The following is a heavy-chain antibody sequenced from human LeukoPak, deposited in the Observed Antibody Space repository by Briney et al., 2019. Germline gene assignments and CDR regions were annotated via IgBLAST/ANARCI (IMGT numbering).Heavy chain of an antibody. Sequence: GGSLRLSCAASGFTFSSYAMSWVRQAPGKGLEWVSAISGSGGSTYYADSVKGRFTISRDNSKNTLYLQMNSLRAEDTAVYYCAKPSGLVRSYGYTDYWGQGTLGTVSS. CDR2: ISGSGGST. J-gene: IGHJ4*02. CDR3: AKPSGLVRSYGYTDY. CDR1: GFTFSSYA. D-gene: IGHD5-18*01. V-gene: IGHV3-23*01.